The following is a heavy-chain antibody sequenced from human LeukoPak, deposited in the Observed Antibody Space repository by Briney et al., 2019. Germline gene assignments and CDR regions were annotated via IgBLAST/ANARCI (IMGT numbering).Heavy chain of an antibody. D-gene: IGHD1-26*01. J-gene: IGHJ4*02. CDR2: IYSGGST. CDR3: ARSDSGSYLFDY. CDR1: GFTVSSNY. V-gene: IGHV3-53*01. Sequence: QPRGSLRLSCAASGFTVSSNYMSWVRQAPGKGLEWVSVIYSGGSTYYADSVKGRFTISRDNSKNTLYLQMNSLRAEDTAVYYCARSDSGSYLFDYWGQGTLVTVSS.